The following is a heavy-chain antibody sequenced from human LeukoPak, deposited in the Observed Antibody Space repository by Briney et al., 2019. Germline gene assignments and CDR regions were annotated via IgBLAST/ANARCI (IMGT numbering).Heavy chain of an antibody. V-gene: IGHV3-23*01. CDR1: GFTFSSYS. D-gene: IGHD2-15*01. Sequence: GGSLRLSCAASGFTFSSYSMNWVHQAPGKGLEWVSGISGSGGSTYYADSVRGRFTISRDNPKNTLFLQMNSLRADDTAVYYCAKGPNSAATGYLNWFDPWGQGTLVTVSS. CDR3: AKGPNSAATGYLNWFDP. CDR2: ISGSGGST. J-gene: IGHJ5*02.